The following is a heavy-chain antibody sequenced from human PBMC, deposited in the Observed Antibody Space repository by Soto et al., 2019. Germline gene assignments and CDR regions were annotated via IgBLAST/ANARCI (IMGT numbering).Heavy chain of an antibody. CDR2: IWYDGSNK. CDR1: GFTFSSYG. Sequence: QVQLVESGGGVVQPGRSLRLSCAASGFTFSSYGMHWVRQAPGKGLEWVAVIWYDGSNKYYADSVKGRFTISRDNSKNTMNLQMNSLRSEDKGVDYCARGRGSWSYYGAFDIWGQGTMVTVSS. CDR3: ARGRGSWSYYGAFDI. V-gene: IGHV3-33*01. J-gene: IGHJ3*02. D-gene: IGHD3-10*01.